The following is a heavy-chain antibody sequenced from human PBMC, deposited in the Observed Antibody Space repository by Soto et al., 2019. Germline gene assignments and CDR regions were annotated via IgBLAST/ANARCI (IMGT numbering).Heavy chain of an antibody. D-gene: IGHD2-21*01. V-gene: IGHV4-34*01. CDR1: GGSFSGYY. CDR3: ARGAVAERAYFDY. Sequence: QVQLQQWGAGLLKPSETLSLTCAVYGGSFSGYYWSWIRQPPGKGLEWVGEINHSGSTNYNPSLKSRVPISVDTSKHQLYLNLSSVTAADTAVYYCARGAVAERAYFDYWGQGTLVTVSS. J-gene: IGHJ4*02. CDR2: INHSGST.